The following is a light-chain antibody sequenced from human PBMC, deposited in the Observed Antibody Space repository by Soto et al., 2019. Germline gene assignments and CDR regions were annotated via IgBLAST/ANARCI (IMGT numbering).Light chain of an antibody. Sequence: EIVLTQSPGTLSLPPGERATLSCRASQSVSSSSLAWYQHRPGQAPRLLIYYAFSRATDIPARFSGSGSGTDFTLLSTRLQPEDFAVYCCQHYGSSPPKYTFGQGTKLGI. CDR2: YAF. V-gene: IGKV3-20*01. CDR1: QSVSSSS. CDR3: QHYGSSPPKYT. J-gene: IGKJ2*01.